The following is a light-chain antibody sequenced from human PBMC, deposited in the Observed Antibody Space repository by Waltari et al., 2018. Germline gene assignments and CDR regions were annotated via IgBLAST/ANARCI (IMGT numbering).Light chain of an antibody. CDR3: QSYDSSLSGSV. CDR2: GES. CDR1: SSNIGAPYD. J-gene: IGLJ2*01. V-gene: IGLV1-40*01. Sequence: QSVLTQPPSVSGAPGQRVTISCTGSSSNIGAPYDVHWYQQLPGTAPNLLIYGESILPSGVPDRFAGSKSGTSASLAITGLQAEDDADYYCQSYDSSLSGSVFGGGTKLTVL.